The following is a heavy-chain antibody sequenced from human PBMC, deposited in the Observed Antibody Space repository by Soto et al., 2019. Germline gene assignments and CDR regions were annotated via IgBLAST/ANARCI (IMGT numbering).Heavy chain of an antibody. CDR3: AKAIDSSGYISDY. J-gene: IGHJ4*02. CDR1: GFTVSRDY. D-gene: IGHD3-22*01. CDR2: IYAGGNT. Sequence: PGGSLRLSCAASGFTVSRDYMIWVRQAPGKGLEWVSVIYAGGNTYYADSVKGRFTISRDNSKNTVYLQMNSLRAEDTAVYYCAKAIDSSGYISDYWVQGTLVTVSS. V-gene: IGHV3-53*05.